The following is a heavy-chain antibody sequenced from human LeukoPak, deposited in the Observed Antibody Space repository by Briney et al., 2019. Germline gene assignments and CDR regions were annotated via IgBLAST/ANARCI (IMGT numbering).Heavy chain of an antibody. D-gene: IGHD4-23*01. CDR1: GGSFSSFS. Sequence: PSGTLCLSCAVSGGSFSSFSWSWIRQRPGKGLEWVWEIKHSGSTNYNPYLKSRVSISVVNSKNQFSLELSSVTAADTAVYYRARGFNGGDYGGWEYNWFYLWGQVTLVTVSS. V-gene: IGHV4-34*01. J-gene: IGHJ5*02. CDR2: IKHSGST. CDR3: ARGFNGGDYGGWEYNWFYL.